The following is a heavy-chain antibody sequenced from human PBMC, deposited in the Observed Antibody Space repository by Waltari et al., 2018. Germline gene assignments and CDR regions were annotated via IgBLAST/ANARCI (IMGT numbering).Heavy chain of an antibody. V-gene: IGHV1-2*06. D-gene: IGHD1-26*01. CDR3: ATLKWEPLSFDY. CDR2: INPNSGGT. Sequence: QVQLVQAGAVVKKPGASVQVSCKSSGYTFTGYYLHWVRQAPGQGLEWMGRINPNSGGTNYAQKFQGRVTMTRDTSISTAYMELSRLRADDTAVYYCATLKWEPLSFDYWGQGTLVTGSS. J-gene: IGHJ4*02. CDR1: GYTFTGYY.